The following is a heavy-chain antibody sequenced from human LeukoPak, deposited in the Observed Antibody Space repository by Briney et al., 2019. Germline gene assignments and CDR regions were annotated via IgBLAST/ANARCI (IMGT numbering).Heavy chain of an antibody. V-gene: IGHV4-34*01. J-gene: IGHJ3*02. Sequence: SETLSLTCAVYGGSFSGYYWSWIRQPPGKGLEWIGEINHSGSTNYNPSLKSRVTISVDTSKNQFSLKLSSVTAADTAVYYCAREIAVAGTGTFDIWGQGTMVTVSS. CDR2: INHSGST. D-gene: IGHD6-19*01. CDR3: AREIAVAGTGTFDI. CDR1: GGSFSGYY.